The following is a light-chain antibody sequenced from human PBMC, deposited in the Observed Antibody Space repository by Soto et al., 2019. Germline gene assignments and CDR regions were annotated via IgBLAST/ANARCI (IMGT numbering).Light chain of an antibody. Sequence: EIVLTQSPATLSLSPGERVTLSCRASQSVSTSLAWYQQKPGQAPKVLIYDSSNRATSVPARFSGSGSGTDFTLTISHLEPEDFAVYYCHQRRTWPPFTCGPGTKVDI. J-gene: IGKJ3*01. V-gene: IGKV3-11*01. CDR3: HQRRTWPPFT. CDR1: QSVSTS. CDR2: DSS.